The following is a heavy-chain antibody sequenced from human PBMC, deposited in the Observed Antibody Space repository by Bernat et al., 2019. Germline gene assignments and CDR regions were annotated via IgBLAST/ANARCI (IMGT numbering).Heavy chain of an antibody. Sequence: EVQLLESGGGLVQPGGSLRLSCAASGFTFSSYAMSWVRQAPGKGLEWVSAISGSGGSTYYADSVKSRFTISRDNSKNTLYLQMNSLRAEDTAVYYCAKDLARYGSSSYAFDIRGQGTMVTVSS. V-gene: IGHV3-23*01. CDR3: AKDLARYGSSSYAFDI. CDR2: ISGSGGST. D-gene: IGHD6-6*01. CDR1: GFTFSSYA. J-gene: IGHJ3*02.